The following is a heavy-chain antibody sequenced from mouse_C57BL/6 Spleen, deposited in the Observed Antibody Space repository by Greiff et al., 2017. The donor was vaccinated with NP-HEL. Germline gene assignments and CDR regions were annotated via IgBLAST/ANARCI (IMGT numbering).Heavy chain of an antibody. CDR2: ISSGGSYT. D-gene: IGHD1-1*01. CDR3: ARPTTVVAHWYFDV. Sequence: EVQVVESGGDLVKPGGSLKLSCAASGFTFSSYGMSWVRQTPDKRLEWVATISSGGSYTYYPDSVKGRFTISRDNAKNTLYLQMSSLKSEETAMYYCARPTTVVAHWYFDVWGTGTTVTVSS. CDR1: GFTFSSYG. J-gene: IGHJ1*03. V-gene: IGHV5-6*01.